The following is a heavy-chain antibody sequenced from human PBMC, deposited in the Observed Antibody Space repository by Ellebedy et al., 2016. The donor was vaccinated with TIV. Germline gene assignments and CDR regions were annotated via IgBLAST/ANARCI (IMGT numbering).Heavy chain of an antibody. V-gene: IGHV3-23*01. CDR2: ISVGADST. CDR3: AKDLRGGVSRYFDS. Sequence: PGGSLRLSCSASGFTFNIYAMSWVRQAPGKGLEWVSTISVGADSTYYAGSVKGRFTISRDSSHAILQMNSLRAEDTAVYYCAKDLRGGVSRYFDSWGQGTLVTVSS. CDR1: GFTFNIYA. J-gene: IGHJ4*02. D-gene: IGHD2-8*02.